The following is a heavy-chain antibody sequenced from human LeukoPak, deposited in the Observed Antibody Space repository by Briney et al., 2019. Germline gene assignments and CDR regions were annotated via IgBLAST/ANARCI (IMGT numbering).Heavy chain of an antibody. CDR1: GFTFSSYG. CDR3: AEDWYYYDSSGYVDY. J-gene: IGHJ4*02. V-gene: IGHV3-30*18. Sequence: PGGSLRLSCAASGFTFSSYGMHWVRQAPGKGLEWVAVISYDGSNKYYADSVKGRFTISRDNSKNTLYLQMNSLRAEDTAVYYCAEDWYYYDSSGYVDYWGQGTLVTVSS. D-gene: IGHD3-22*01. CDR2: ISYDGSNK.